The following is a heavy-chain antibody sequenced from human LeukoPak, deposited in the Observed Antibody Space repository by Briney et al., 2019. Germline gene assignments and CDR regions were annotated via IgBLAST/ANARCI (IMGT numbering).Heavy chain of an antibody. CDR2: IYTSGST. V-gene: IGHV4-4*07. Sequence: SETLSLTCTVSGGSITSYYWSWIRQSAGKGLKWIGRIYTSGSTNYNPSLKSRVTMSLDTSKNQFSLKLSSVTAADTAVYYCARVTGYMIEDYFDYWGQGTLVTVSS. CDR1: GGSITSYY. J-gene: IGHJ4*02. D-gene: IGHD3-22*01. CDR3: ARVTGYMIEDYFDY.